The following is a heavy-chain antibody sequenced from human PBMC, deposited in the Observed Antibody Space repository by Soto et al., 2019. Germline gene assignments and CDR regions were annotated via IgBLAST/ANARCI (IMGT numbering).Heavy chain of an antibody. D-gene: IGHD3-16*02. J-gene: IGHJ4*02. CDR3: ATIFAAFGGVILPYYFDY. CDR1: GYTLTELS. CDR2: FDPEDGET. Sequence: QVQLVQSGAEVKKPGASVKVSCKVSGYTLTELSMHWVRQAPGKGLEWMGGFDPEDGETIYAQKFQGRVTMTEDTSTDTAYMELSSLRSEDTAVYYCATIFAAFGGVILPYYFDYLGQGTLVTVSS. V-gene: IGHV1-24*01.